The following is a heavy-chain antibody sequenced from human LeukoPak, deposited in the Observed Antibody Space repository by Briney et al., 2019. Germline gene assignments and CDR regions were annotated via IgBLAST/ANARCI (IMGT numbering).Heavy chain of an antibody. D-gene: IGHD3-3*01. J-gene: IGHJ4*02. Sequence: PGGSLRLSCAASGFTVSSSYMSWVRQAPGKGLEWVSSISSSSSYIYYADSVKGRFTISRDNAKNSLYLQMNSLRAEDTAVYYCARDPTIFGDWGQGTLVTVSS. CDR1: GFTVSSSY. CDR2: ISSSSSYI. CDR3: ARDPTIFGD. V-gene: IGHV3-21*01.